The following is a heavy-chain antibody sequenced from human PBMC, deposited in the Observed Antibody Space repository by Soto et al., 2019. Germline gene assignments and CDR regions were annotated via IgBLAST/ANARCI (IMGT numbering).Heavy chain of an antibody. D-gene: IGHD3-3*01. CDR2: ISYDGSNK. Sequence: GGSLILSCVASRFTFSGYCMHGVRQAPGKGLEWVAVISYDGSNKYYADSVKGRFTISRDNSKNTLYLQMNSLRAEDTAVYYYARDFEARFLEWLLVQDYGMDVWGQGTTVTVSS. CDR3: ARDFEARFLEWLLVQDYGMDV. V-gene: IGHV3-30*03. J-gene: IGHJ6*02. CDR1: RFTFSGYC.